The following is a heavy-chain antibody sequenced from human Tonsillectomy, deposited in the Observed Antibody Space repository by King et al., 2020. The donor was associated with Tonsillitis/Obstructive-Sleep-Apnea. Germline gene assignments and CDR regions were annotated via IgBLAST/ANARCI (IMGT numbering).Heavy chain of an antibody. Sequence: VQLQQWGAGLVKPSETLSLTCAVYGGSFSGYYWSWIRQPPGKGLEWIGEINHSGGTNYNPSLKSRVTISVDTSKNHFSLKLSSVTAADTAVYYCARVSTEYSSSWYFDYWGQGTLLTVCS. J-gene: IGHJ4*02. V-gene: IGHV4-34*01. CDR3: ARVSTEYSSSWYFDY. D-gene: IGHD6-6*01. CDR1: GGSFSGYY. CDR2: INHSGGT.